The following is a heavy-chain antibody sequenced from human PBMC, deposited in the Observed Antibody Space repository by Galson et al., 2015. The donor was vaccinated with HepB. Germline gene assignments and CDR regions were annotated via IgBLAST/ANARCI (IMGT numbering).Heavy chain of an antibody. CDR3: ARSHIVLLPRAILHMDV. CDR1: GYIFSGYY. V-gene: IGHV1-2*06. Sequence: SVKVSCKASGYIFSGYYIHWVRQAPGQGLEWMGRIHPNNGVANYAQNFQGRVTMTRDRSISTAYMELSSLRSDDTAIYYCARSHIVLLPRAILHMDVWGKGTTVAVSS. J-gene: IGHJ6*04. D-gene: IGHD2-2*01. CDR2: IHPNNGVA.